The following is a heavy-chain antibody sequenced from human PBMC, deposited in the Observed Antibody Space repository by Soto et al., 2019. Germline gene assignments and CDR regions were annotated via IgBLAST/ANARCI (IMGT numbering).Heavy chain of an antibody. J-gene: IGHJ4*02. D-gene: IGHD6-19*01. CDR3: ARGETSSGWYNLFDY. CDR2: IYPGDSDT. V-gene: IGHV5-51*01. CDR1: GYSFTSYW. Sequence: EVQLVQSGAEVKKPGESLKISCKGSGYSFTSYWIGWVRQMPXXGLXXMXIIYPGDSDTRYSPSFQGQVTISADKSISTAYLQWSSLKASDTAMYYCARGETSSGWYNLFDYWGQGTLVTVSS.